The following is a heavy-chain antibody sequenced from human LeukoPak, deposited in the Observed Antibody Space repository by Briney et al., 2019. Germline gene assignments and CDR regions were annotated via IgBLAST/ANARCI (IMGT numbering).Heavy chain of an antibody. CDR2: INHSGST. CDR3: ARSKVVVALIDVFDY. D-gene: IGHD3-22*01. CDR1: GGSFSGYY. J-gene: IGHJ4*02. V-gene: IGHV4-34*01. Sequence: PSETLSLTCAVYGGSFSGYYWSWIRQPPGKGLEWIGEINHSGSTNYNPSLKSRVTISVDTSKNQFPLKLSSVTAADTAVYYCARSKVVVALIDVFDYWGQGTLVTVSS.